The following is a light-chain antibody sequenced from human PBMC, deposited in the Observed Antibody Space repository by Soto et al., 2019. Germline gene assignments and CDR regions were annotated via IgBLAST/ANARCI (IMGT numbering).Light chain of an antibody. CDR2: GAS. CDR1: QSISRN. CDR3: HKYENRSTT. J-gene: IGKJ1*01. V-gene: IGKV3-15*01. Sequence: EIVMTQSPPTLYVSPGERATLSCRASQSISRNLAWFQQKPGQAPSLLIFGASTRAAGIPARFSGSGSGTEFSLTISGLQSEDFAVYFCHKYENRSTTVGHGTHVDIK.